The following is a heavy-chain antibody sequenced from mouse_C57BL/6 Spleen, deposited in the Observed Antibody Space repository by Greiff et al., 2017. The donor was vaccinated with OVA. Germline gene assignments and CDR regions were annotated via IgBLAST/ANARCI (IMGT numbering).Heavy chain of an antibody. CDR3: ARKGGITTGVDY. D-gene: IGHD1-2*01. J-gene: IGHJ4*01. CDR2: ISSGSSTI. CDR1: GFTFSDYG. V-gene: IGHV5-17*01. Sequence: EVKLMESGGGLVKPGGSLKLSCAASGFTFSDYGMHWVRQAPEKGLEWVAYISSGSSTIYYADTVKGRFTISRDNAKNTLFLQRTSLRSEDTARDYCARKGGITTGVDYWGQGTSVTVSS.